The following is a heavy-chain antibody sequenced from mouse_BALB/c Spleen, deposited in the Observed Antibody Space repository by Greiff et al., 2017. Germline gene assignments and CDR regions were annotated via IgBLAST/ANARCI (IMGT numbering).Heavy chain of an antibody. Sequence: QLQQSGPELVKPGASVKMSCKASGYTFTSYVMHWVKQKPGQGLEWIGYINPYNDGTKYNEKFKGKATLTSDKSSSTAYMELSSLTSEDSAVYYCARWNYYGSSYDYAMDYWGQGTSVTVSS. CDR1: GYTFTSYV. CDR3: ARWNYYGSSYDYAMDY. D-gene: IGHD1-1*01. J-gene: IGHJ4*01. V-gene: IGHV1-14*01. CDR2: INPYNDGT.